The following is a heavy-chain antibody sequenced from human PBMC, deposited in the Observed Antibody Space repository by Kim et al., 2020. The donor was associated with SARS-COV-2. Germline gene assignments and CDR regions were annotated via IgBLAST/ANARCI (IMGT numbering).Heavy chain of an antibody. CDR1: GGSISSSSYY. J-gene: IGHJ5*02. CDR3: APTKGICSSTSCEFDP. D-gene: IGHD2-2*01. Sequence: SETLSLTCTVSGGSISSSSYYWGWIRQPPGKGLEWIGSIYYSGSTYYNPSLKSRVTISVDTSKNQFSLKLSSVTAADTAVYYCAPTKGICSSTSCEFDPWGQGTLVTVSS. CDR2: IYYSGST. V-gene: IGHV4-39*01.